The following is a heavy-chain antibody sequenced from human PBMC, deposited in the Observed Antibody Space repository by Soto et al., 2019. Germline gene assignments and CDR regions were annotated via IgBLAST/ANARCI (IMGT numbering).Heavy chain of an antibody. J-gene: IGHJ4*02. Sequence: SLGLSCAASGFTFSSYAMHWVRQAPGKGLEWVAVISYDGSNKYYADSVKGRFTISRDNSKNTLYLQMNSLRAEDTAVYYCAREQLVVVVAATFDYWGQGTLVTVSS. V-gene: IGHV3-30-3*01. CDR2: ISYDGSNK. CDR1: GFTFSSYA. D-gene: IGHD2-15*01. CDR3: AREQLVVVVAATFDY.